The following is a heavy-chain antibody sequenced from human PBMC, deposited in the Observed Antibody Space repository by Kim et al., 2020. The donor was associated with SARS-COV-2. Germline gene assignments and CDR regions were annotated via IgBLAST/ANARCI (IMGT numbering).Heavy chain of an antibody. V-gene: IGHV4-34*01. Sequence: SETLSLTCAVYGGSFSGYYWSWIRQPPGKGLEWIGEINHSGSTNYNPSLKSRVTISVDTSKNQFSLKLSSVTAADTAVYYCASISYYYGSGRWDYWGQGTLVTVSS. J-gene: IGHJ4*02. CDR3: ASISYYYGSGRWDY. D-gene: IGHD3-10*01. CDR2: INHSGST. CDR1: GGSFSGYY.